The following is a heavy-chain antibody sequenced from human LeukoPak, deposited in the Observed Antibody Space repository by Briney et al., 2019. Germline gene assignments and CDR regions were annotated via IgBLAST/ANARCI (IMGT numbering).Heavy chain of an antibody. CDR3: AKSRQLWYHFDC. J-gene: IGHJ4*02. Sequence: PGGSLRLSCAASGFTFDDYAMHWVRQAPGKGLEWVSGISWNSGTIGYADSVKGRFSISRDNTKNSLYLQTTSLRAEDTALYYCAKSRQLWYHFDCWGQGTLVTVSS. CDR2: ISWNSGTI. V-gene: IGHV3-9*01. CDR1: GFTFDDYA. D-gene: IGHD5-18*01.